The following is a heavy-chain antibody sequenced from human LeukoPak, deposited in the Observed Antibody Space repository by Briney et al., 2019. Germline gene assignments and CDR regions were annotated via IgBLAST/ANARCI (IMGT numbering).Heavy chain of an antibody. CDR2: ISYDGSNK. Sequence: SGRSLRLSCAASGFTFSSYAMHWVRQAPGKGLEWVAVISYDGSNKYYADSVKGRFTISRDNSKNTLYLQMNSLRAEDTAVYYCARVGPMGRGVCQFDYWGQGTLVTVSS. J-gene: IGHJ4*02. V-gene: IGHV3-30-3*01. D-gene: IGHD2-8*02. CDR1: GFTFSSYA. CDR3: ARVGPMGRGVCQFDY.